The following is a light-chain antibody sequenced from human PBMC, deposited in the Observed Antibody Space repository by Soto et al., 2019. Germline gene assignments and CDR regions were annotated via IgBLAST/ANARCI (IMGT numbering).Light chain of an antibody. J-gene: IGKJ4*01. V-gene: IGKV3-20*01. CDR3: QQYCSSPLT. CDR1: QSVSSSY. Sequence: EIVLTQSPGTLSLSPGERATLSCRASQSVSSSYLAWYQQKPGQAPRLLIYGASIRATGIPERFSGSGSGTDFTLTISRLEPEDFAVYYCQQYCSSPLTFGRGTKVEIK. CDR2: GAS.